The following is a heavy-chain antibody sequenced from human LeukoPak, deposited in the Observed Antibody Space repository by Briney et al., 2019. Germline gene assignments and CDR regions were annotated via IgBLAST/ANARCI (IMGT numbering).Heavy chain of an antibody. D-gene: IGHD2-2*01. CDR1: GGSISSYY. J-gene: IGHJ6*02. CDR3: AREVVPAAGRYYYYYGMDV. Sequence: SETLSLTCTVSGGSISSYYWSWIRQPARKGLEWIGRIYTSGSTNYNPSLKSRVTMSVDTSKNQFSLKLSSVTAADTAVYYCAREVVPAAGRYYYYYGMDVWGQGTTVTVSS. V-gene: IGHV4-4*07. CDR2: IYTSGST.